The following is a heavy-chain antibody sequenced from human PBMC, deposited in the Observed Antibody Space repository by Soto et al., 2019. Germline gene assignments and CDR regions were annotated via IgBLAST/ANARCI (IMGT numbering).Heavy chain of an antibody. CDR3: ARTRGSSSWDLDY. Sequence: WETLSLTCTVSGCSISSYYWSWIRQPPGKGLEWIGYIYYSGSTNYNPSLKSRVTISLDTSKNQFSLKLSSVTAADTAVYYCARTRGSSSWDLDYWGQGTLVTVSS. D-gene: IGHD6-13*01. V-gene: IGHV4-59*01. CDR2: IYYSGST. CDR1: GCSISSYY. J-gene: IGHJ4*02.